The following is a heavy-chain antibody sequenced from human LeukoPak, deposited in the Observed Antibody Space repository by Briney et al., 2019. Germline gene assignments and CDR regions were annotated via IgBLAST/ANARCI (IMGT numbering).Heavy chain of an antibody. Sequence: PSEPLSLTCAASGGSISSSTWWSWVRQPPGKGLEWIGEIYHSGSTNCNPSLKSRVTISVDKSKNQFSLKLSSVTAADTAVYYCARGTGTYSSSWYPLDYWGQGTLVTVSS. V-gene: IGHV4-4*02. CDR3: ARGTGTYSSSWYPLDY. CDR2: IYHSGST. J-gene: IGHJ4*02. CDR1: GGSISSSTW. D-gene: IGHD6-13*01.